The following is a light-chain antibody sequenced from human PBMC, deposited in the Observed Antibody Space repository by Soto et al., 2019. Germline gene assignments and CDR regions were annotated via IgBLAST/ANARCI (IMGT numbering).Light chain of an antibody. CDR2: GAS. V-gene: IGKV3-15*01. CDR1: QSVSSN. J-gene: IGKJ1*01. Sequence: EIVMTQSPATLSVSPGERATLSCRASQSVSSNLAWYQQKPGQAPRLLIYGASTRATGIPARFSGSGSGTEFTLTISSLQSEDFAVYYCQHYYSYSEAFGQGTKVDIK. CDR3: QHYYSYSEA.